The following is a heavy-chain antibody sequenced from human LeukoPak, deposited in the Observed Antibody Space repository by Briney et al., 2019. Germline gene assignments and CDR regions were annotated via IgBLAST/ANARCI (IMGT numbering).Heavy chain of an antibody. Sequence: PSETLSLTCTVSGGSISSYYWSWIRQPPGKGLEWIGYIYTSGSTNYNPSLKSRVTISVDTSKNQFSLKLSSVTAADTVVYYCARHKATGDVDYWGQGTLVTVSS. D-gene: IGHD7-27*01. V-gene: IGHV4-4*09. J-gene: IGHJ4*02. CDR2: IYTSGST. CDR1: GGSISSYY. CDR3: ARHKATGDVDY.